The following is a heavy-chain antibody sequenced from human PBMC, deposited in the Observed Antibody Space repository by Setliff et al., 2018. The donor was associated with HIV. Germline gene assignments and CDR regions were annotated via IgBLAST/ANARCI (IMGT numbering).Heavy chain of an antibody. D-gene: IGHD6-6*01. Sequence: ASVKVSCKASGYTFTSYGISWVRQAPGQGLEWMGWIDSNNGNRSFAQKFRGRVTMTTDISTDTAYMEVRSLSFDDTAVYYCVRDIAAWGYFDYWGQGTLVTVSS. J-gene: IGHJ4*02. V-gene: IGHV1-18*01. CDR3: VRDIAAWGYFDY. CDR1: GYTFTSYG. CDR2: IDSNNGNR.